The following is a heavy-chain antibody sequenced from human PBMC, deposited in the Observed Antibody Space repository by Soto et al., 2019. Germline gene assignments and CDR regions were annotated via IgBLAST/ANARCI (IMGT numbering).Heavy chain of an antibody. CDR3: ARTLPNRQLFDS. J-gene: IGHJ4*02. CDR1: GGSISSGGYS. D-gene: IGHD1-1*01. CDR2: IYHSGST. Sequence: SETLSLTCAVSGGSISSGGYSWSWIRQPPGKGLEWIGYIYHSGSTYYNPSLKSRVTISVDRSKNQFSLKLSSVTAADTAVYYCARTLPNRQLFDSWSQGTLVTVSS. V-gene: IGHV4-30-2*01.